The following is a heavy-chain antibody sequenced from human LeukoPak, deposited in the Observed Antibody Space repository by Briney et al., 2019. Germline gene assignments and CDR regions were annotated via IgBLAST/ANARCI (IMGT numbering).Heavy chain of an antibody. CDR3: AKADYAYFYMDV. CDR1: GCSFSYYA. D-gene: IGHD3-16*01. CDR2: IIPIFCAT. Sequence: ASVKVSCKASGCSFSYYAITWVRQAPGPALEWMGRIIPIFCATNYAQKFQGRITITTDNSTATAFMELSNLRSEDTALYYRAKADYAYFYMDVWGTGTTVSVSS. J-gene: IGHJ6*03. V-gene: IGHV1-69*05.